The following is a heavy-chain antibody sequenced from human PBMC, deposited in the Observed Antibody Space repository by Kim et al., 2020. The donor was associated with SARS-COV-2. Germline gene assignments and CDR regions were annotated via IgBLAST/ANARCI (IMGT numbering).Heavy chain of an antibody. CDR2: ISWNSGSI. J-gene: IGHJ4*02. V-gene: IGHV3-9*01. Sequence: GGSLRLSCAASGFTFDDYAMHWVRQAPGKGLEWVSGISWNSGSIGYADSVKGRFTISRDNAKNSLYLQMNSLRAEDTALYYCAKEAAEGPEHFDYWGQGTLVTVSS. CDR3: AKEAAEGPEHFDY. D-gene: IGHD2-15*01. CDR1: GFTFDDYA.